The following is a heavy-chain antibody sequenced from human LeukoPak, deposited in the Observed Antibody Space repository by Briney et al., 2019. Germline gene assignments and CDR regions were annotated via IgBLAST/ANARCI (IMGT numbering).Heavy chain of an antibody. CDR1: GGSISSYF. J-gene: IGHJ3*02. V-gene: IGHV4-59*01. CDR2: IYYSGRT. D-gene: IGHD3-22*01. CDR3: ARFDSSGYRAFHM. Sequence: SETLSLTCTVSGGSISSYFWSWIRQPPGKGLEYIGYIYYSGRTNYNPPLMSRVTMSVDTSKNQFSLKLSSVTAADTAVYYCARFDSSGYRAFHMGGQGTMVTVSS.